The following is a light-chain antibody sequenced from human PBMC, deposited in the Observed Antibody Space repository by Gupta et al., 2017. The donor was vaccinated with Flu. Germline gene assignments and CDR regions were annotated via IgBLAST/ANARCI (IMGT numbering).Light chain of an antibody. J-gene: IGKJ2*01. Sequence: DIVLTQSPGTLSLSPGARATLSCRASQSVSSSYLAWYQQKPGQAPRLLIYGASSRATGIPDRFSGSGSGTDFTLTISRLEPEDFAVYYCQQYGSSPPDTFGQGTKLEIK. CDR1: QSVSSSY. CDR3: QQYGSSPPDT. CDR2: GAS. V-gene: IGKV3-20*01.